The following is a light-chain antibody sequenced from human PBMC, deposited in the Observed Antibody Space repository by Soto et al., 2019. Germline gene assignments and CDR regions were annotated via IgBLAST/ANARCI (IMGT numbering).Light chain of an antibody. J-gene: IGKJ3*01. CDR3: QQYGSSPEIS. Sequence: IVLTQSPGTLSLSPGERATLSCRASQTISYNYLAWYQQKPGQSPRLLISGASIRAPGIPDRFSGSGSETDFTLTISRLEPEDCAFYYCQQYGSSPEISFGPGTKVDIK. CDR1: QTISYNY. V-gene: IGKV3-20*01. CDR2: GAS.